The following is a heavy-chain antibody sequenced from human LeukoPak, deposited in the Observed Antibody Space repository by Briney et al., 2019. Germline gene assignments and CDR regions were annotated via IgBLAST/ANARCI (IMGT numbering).Heavy chain of an antibody. CDR3: ARGQFGSGSNFDY. D-gene: IGHD3-10*01. V-gene: IGHV4-34*01. CDR2: INHSGST. J-gene: IGHJ4*02. CDR1: GGSFSGYY. Sequence: SETLSLTCAVYGGSFSGYYWSWIRQPPGKGLEWIGEINHSGSTNYNPSLKSRVTISVDTSKTQFSLKLSSVTAADTAVYYCARGQFGSGSNFDYWGQGTLVTVSS.